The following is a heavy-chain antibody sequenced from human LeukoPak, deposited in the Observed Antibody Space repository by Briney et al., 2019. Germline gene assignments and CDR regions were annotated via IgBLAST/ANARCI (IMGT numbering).Heavy chain of an antibody. CDR2: ITSSSSYI. V-gene: IGHV3-21*01. CDR1: GFTFSTYS. D-gene: IGHD3-16*02. J-gene: IGHJ4*02. Sequence: GGSLRLSCSASGFTFSTYSMTWVRQAPGKGLEWVSSITSSSSYIYYADSVKGRFTISRDNAKSSLYLQMNSLRAEDTALYYCARHRTASDYWGQGTLVTVSS. CDR3: ARHRTASDY.